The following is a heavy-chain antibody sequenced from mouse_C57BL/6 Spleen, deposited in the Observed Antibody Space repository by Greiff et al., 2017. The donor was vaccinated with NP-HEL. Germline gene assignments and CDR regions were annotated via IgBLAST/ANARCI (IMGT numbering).Heavy chain of an antibody. CDR1: GYTFTSYW. V-gene: IGHV1-55*01. D-gene: IGHD2-1*01. J-gene: IGHJ3*01. CDR3: ARGGNYVFAY. CDR2: IYPGSGST. Sequence: QVQLQQPGAELVKPGASVKMSCKASGYTFTSYWITWVKQRPGQGLEWIGDIYPGSGSTNYNEKFKSKATLTVDPSSSTAYMRLSSLTSEDSAVYYGARGGNYVFAYWGQGTLVTVSA.